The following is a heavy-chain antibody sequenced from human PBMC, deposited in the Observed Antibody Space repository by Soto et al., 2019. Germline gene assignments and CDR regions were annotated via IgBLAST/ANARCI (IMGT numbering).Heavy chain of an antibody. CDR3: ARGRGYSYGLDP. V-gene: IGHV4-30-4*01. D-gene: IGHD5-18*01. J-gene: IGHJ5*02. CDR1: GDTISSNNNY. Sequence: SETLSLTCTVSGDTISSNNNYWSWIRQPPGEGLEWIGFISYSGTTSYSPSLKSRVAISLDTSKNQFSLSLSSVTAADTAVYYCARGRGYSYGLDPWGQGTLVTVS. CDR2: ISYSGTT.